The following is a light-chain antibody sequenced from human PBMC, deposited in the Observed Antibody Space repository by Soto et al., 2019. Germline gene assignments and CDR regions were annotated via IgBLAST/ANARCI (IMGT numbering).Light chain of an antibody. CDR1: QSVSSSY. J-gene: IGKJ3*01. V-gene: IGKV3-20*01. CDR3: QQYGSSPLIT. CDR2: GAS. Sequence: EIVLTQSPGTPSLSPGETATLSCRASQSVSSSYLAWYQQKPGQAPRLLIYGASSRATGIPDRFSGSGSGTDFTLTISRLEPEDFAVYYCQQYGSSPLITFGPGTKVDIK.